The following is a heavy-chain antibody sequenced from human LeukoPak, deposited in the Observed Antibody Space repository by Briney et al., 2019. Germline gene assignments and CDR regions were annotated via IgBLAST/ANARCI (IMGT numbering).Heavy chain of an antibody. CDR1: GFTFSSYG. CDR3: AGFGESSLAFDI. V-gene: IGHV3-30*03. Sequence: GRSLRLSFAAPGFTFSSYGMHWGPQAPGKGLEGVAVISYDGSNKYYADSVKGRFTISRDNSKNTLYLQMNSLRAEDRAVYYCAGFGESSLAFDIWGQGTMVTVSS. J-gene: IGHJ3*02. CDR2: ISYDGSNK. D-gene: IGHD3-10*01.